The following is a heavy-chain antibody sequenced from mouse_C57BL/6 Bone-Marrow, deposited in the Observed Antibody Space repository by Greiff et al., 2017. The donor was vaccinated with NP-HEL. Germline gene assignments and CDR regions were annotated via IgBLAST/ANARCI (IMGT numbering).Heavy chain of an antibody. J-gene: IGHJ4*01. CDR3: ARLRGYYAMDY. CDR1: GFTFSDYG. Sequence: DVHLVESGGGLVKPGGSLKLSCAASGFTFSDYGMHWVRQAPEKGLEWVAYIGSGSSTIYYADTVKGRFTISRDNAKNTLFLQMTSLRSEDTAMYYCARLRGYYAMDYWGQGTSVTVSS. CDR2: IGSGSSTI. V-gene: IGHV5-17*01.